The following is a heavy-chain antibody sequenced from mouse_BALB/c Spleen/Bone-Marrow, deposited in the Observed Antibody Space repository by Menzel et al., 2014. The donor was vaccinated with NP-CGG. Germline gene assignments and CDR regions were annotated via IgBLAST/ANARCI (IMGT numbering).Heavy chain of an antibody. CDR3: ARDYLYYFDY. CDR2: IRNKANGYTT. D-gene: IGHD2-1*01. J-gene: IGHJ2*01. Sequence: VQLQQSGGGLVQPGGFLRPSCATSGFTFTDHYMSWVRPPPGKALEWLGFIRNKANGYTTEYSASVKGRFTISRDNSQSIVYLQMNTLRAEDSATYYCARDYLYYFDYWGQGTTLTVSS. V-gene: IGHV7-3*02. CDR1: GFTFTDHY.